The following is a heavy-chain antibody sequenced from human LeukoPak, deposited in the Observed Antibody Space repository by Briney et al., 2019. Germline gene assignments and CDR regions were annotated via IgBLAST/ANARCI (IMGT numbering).Heavy chain of an antibody. V-gene: IGHV3-7*04. J-gene: IGHJ1*01. CDR2: IKQDGSEK. Sequence: PGGSLRLSCAASGFIFSNFWMTWVRQAPGKGLEWVANIKQDGSEKYYVDSVRGRFTIVRDNGKNSVYLQMNSLRGEDTAVYYCARGGQYFHHWGQGTLVTVSS. CDR3: ARGGQYFHH. CDR1: GFIFSNFW.